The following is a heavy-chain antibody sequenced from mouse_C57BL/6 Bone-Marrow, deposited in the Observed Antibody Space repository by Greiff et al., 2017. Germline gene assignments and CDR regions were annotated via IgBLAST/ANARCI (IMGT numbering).Heavy chain of an antibody. CDR2: IWTGGGT. Sequence: VKLVESGPGLVAPSQSLSITCTVSGFSLTSSAISWVRPPPGKGLEWLGVIWTGGGTNYNSALKSRLSISKDNSKSQVFLKMNSLQTDDTARYYCARYDYYGKGAMDYWGQGTSVTVSS. CDR3: ARYDYYGKGAMDY. D-gene: IGHD1-1*01. J-gene: IGHJ4*01. V-gene: IGHV2-9-1*01. CDR1: GFSLTSSA.